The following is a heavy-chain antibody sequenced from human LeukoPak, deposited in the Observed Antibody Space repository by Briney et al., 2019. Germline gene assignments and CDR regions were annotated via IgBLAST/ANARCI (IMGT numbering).Heavy chain of an antibody. CDR1: GGSISSGDYY. CDR2: IYYSGST. V-gene: IGHV4-30-4*01. Sequence: SETLSLTCTVSGGSISSGDYYWSWIRQPPGTGLEWIGYIYYSGSTYYNPSLKSRVTISVDTSKNQFSLKLSSVTAADTAVYYCARSFGGYYDYVWGSYLSYAFDIWGQGTMVTVSS. D-gene: IGHD3-16*02. CDR3: ARSFGGYYDYVWGSYLSYAFDI. J-gene: IGHJ3*02.